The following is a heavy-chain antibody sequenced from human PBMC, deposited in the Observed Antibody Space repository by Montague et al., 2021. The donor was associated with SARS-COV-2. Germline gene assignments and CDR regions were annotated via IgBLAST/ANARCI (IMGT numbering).Heavy chain of an antibody. V-gene: IGHV4-39*07. Sequence: SETLSLTCTVSGGSISSSSYYWGWIRQPPGKGLEWIGTIYYSGSTYYNPSLKSRVTISVDTSKNQFSLKLSSVTAADTAVYYCARGWFSPVLVVVIRGSFDSWGQGALVTVSS. D-gene: IGHD3-22*01. CDR2: IYYSGST. CDR3: ARGWFSPVLVVVIRGSFDS. CDR1: GGSISSSSYY. J-gene: IGHJ4*03.